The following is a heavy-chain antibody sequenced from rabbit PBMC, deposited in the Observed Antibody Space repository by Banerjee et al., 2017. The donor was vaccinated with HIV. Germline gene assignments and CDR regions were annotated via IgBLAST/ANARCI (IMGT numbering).Heavy chain of an antibody. D-gene: IGHD6-1*01. Sequence: QEQLVESGGGLVTLGGSLALSCKVSGIDFSSYGISWVRQAPGKGLEWIGCIYVGSSGSTYYASWVNGRFTISKTSSTTVDLKMTSLTAADTATYFCARGDDTDPSYGYALSLWGPGTLVTVS. J-gene: IGHJ6*01. CDR1: GIDFSSYG. CDR2: IYVGSSGST. V-gene: IGHV1S45*01. CDR3: ARGDDTDPSYGYALSL.